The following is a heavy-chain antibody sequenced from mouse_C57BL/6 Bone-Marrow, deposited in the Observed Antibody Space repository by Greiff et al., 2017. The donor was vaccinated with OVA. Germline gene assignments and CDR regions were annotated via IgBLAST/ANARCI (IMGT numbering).Heavy chain of an antibody. CDR1: GFTFSSYA. D-gene: IGHD3-2*02. CDR2: ISDGGSYT. V-gene: IGHV5-4*01. J-gene: IGHJ4*01. CDR3: ARDSQGDY. Sequence: EVQGVESGGGLVKPGGSLKLSCAASGFTFSSYAMSWVRQTPEKRLEWVATISDGGSYTYYPDNVKGRFTISRDNAKNNLYLQMSHLKSEDTAMYYCARDSQGDYWGQGTSVTVSS.